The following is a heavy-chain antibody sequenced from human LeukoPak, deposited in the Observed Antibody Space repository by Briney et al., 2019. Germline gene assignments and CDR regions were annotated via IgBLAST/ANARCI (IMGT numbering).Heavy chain of an antibody. J-gene: IGHJ4*02. CDR1: GGSISSYY. Sequence: SETLSLTCTVSGGSISSYYWSWIRQPPGKGLEWIGYIYYTGSTTYNPSLKSRVTISVDKSKNQFSLKLSSVTAADTAVYYCASGAVTTWGYFDYWGQGTLVTVSS. V-gene: IGHV4-59*12. CDR2: IYYTGST. CDR3: ASGAVTTWGYFDY. D-gene: IGHD4-17*01.